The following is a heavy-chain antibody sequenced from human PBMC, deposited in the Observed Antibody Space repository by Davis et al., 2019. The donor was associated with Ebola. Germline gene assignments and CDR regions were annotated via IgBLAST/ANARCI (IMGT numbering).Heavy chain of an antibody. CDR2: ISSSSSTI. CDR1: GFTFSSYS. J-gene: IGHJ4*02. D-gene: IGHD2-15*01. CDR3: TRGDGGAVVD. V-gene: IGHV3-48*04. Sequence: GESLKISCAASGFTFSSYSMNWVRQAPGKGLEWVSYISSSSSTIYYADSVKGRFTISRDNAKNSLYLQMNSLKTEDTAVYYCTRGDGGAVVDWGQGTLVTVS.